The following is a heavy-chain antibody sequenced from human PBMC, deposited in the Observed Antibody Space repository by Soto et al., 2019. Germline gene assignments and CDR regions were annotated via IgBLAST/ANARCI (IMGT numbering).Heavy chain of an antibody. CDR1: GFTFSSYG. J-gene: IGHJ4*02. CDR2: ISYDGSNK. CDR3: AKGLSWIQLWPTFDY. V-gene: IGHV3-30*18. D-gene: IGHD5-18*01. Sequence: GGSLRLSCAASGFTFSSYGMHWVRQAPGKGLEWVAVISYDGSNKYYADSVKGRFTISRDNSKNTLYLQMNSLRAEDTAVYYCAKGLSWIQLWPTFDYWGQGTLVTV.